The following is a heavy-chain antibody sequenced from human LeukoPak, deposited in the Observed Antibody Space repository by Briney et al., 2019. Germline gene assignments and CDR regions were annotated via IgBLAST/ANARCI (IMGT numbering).Heavy chain of an antibody. D-gene: IGHD6-19*01. CDR1: GFTVSSNF. CDR2: IYSGGST. J-gene: IGHJ4*02. V-gene: IGHV3-53*01. CDR3: ALGLVPDY. Sequence: GGSLRLSCAASGFTVSSNFMSWVRLAPGKGLELVSVIYSGGSTYYEDSLKVGLSISRENSKTTLYLVMNSLRVEDTAAYYCALGLVPDYWCQGTLVTVSS.